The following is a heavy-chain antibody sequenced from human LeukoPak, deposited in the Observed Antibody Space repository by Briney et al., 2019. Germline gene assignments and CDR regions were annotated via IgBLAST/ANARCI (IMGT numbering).Heavy chain of an antibody. J-gene: IGHJ4*02. CDR2: ISWNSGSI. CDR1: GFTFDEYA. Sequence: GGSLRLSCAASGFTFDEYAMHWVRQAPGKGLEWVSGISWNSGSIGYADSVKGRFTISRDNAKNTLYLEMNSPRAEDTALYYCAKDIGSSSWYLGNWGQGTLVTVSS. CDR3: AKDIGSSSWYLGN. V-gene: IGHV3-9*01. D-gene: IGHD6-13*01.